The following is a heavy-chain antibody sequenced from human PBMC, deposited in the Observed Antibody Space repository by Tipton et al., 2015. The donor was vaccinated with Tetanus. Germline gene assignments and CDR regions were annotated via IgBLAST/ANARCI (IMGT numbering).Heavy chain of an antibody. Sequence: QMQLVQSGAEVKKPGASVKVSCKASGYTFTGYYIYWVRQAPGQGLEWMGWIDPNSDCTVYAQKFQGRVTMTRDTSISTADMELRSLGSDDTAVDECARDRGDFISYGMDVWGPGTTVTVS. J-gene: IGHJ6*02. CDR1: GYTFTGYY. CDR3: ARDRGDFISYGMDV. D-gene: IGHD2-21*01. CDR2: IDPNSDCT. V-gene: IGHV1-2*02.